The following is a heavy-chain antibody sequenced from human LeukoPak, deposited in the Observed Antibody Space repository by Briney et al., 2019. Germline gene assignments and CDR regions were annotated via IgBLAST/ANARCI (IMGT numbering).Heavy chain of an antibody. J-gene: IGHJ4*02. CDR1: GFTVSNSY. CDR2: IYSGGGT. Sequence: GGSLRLSCAASGFTVSNSYMTWVRQAPGKGLEWVSVIYSGGGTSYADSVKGRFTISRDNSKNTVFLQMNSLRAEDTAVYYCARGKLHHYDSSGYYDYWGQGTLVTVSS. CDR3: ARGKLHHYDSSGYYDY. D-gene: IGHD3-22*01. V-gene: IGHV3-53*01.